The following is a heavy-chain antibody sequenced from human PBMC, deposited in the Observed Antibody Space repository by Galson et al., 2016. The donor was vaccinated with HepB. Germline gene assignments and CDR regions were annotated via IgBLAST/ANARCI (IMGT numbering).Heavy chain of an antibody. CDR2: IWYDGSNK. CDR3: ASEAPILAPTLDY. Sequence: SLRLSCAASGFNFRIYSMHWVRQAPGKGLEWVAVIWYDGSNKYYADSVRGRFTISRDNSKSTLYLQMNSLRAEDTAVYYCASEAPILAPTLDYWGQGTLVIVSS. CDR1: GFNFRIYS. V-gene: IGHV3-33*01. D-gene: IGHD5-12*01. J-gene: IGHJ4*02.